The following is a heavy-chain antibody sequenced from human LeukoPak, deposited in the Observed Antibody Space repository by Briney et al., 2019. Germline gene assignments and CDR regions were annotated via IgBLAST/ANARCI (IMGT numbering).Heavy chain of an antibody. V-gene: IGHV4-31*03. D-gene: IGHD4-17*01. CDR2: IYYSAST. CDR3: AASYGDCCCLDY. CDR1: GGSISSGGYY. J-gene: IGHJ4*01. Sequence: PSETLSLTCTVSGGSISSGGYYWSWIPPHPGKGLEWIGYIYYSASTYYTPSLQIRVTISVYTSKNSLSLKLVSVAAAATAVYSCAASYGDCCCLDYWGQRTLVTVYS.